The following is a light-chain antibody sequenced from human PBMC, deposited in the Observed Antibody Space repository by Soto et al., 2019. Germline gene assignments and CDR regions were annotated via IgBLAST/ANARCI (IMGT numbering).Light chain of an antibody. CDR2: DAS. J-gene: IGKJ1*01. Sequence: DIHMTQSPSTLSASVGDRVTITCRASQSISSWLAWYQQKPGKAPKLLIYDASILESGVPSRFSGSGSGTEFTLTISSLQPDDFATYYCQQYNSYRTFGQGTKVDIK. V-gene: IGKV1-5*01. CDR3: QQYNSYRT. CDR1: QSISSW.